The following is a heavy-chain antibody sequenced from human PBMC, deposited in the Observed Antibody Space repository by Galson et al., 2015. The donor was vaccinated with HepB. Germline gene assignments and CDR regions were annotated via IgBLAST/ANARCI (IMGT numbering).Heavy chain of an antibody. J-gene: IGHJ5*02. D-gene: IGHD6-19*01. Sequence: SVKVSCKASGYTFTSYGISWVRQAPGQGLEWMGWISAYNGNTNYAQKLQGRVTMTTDTSTSTAYMELRSLRSDDTAVYYCARVLVRTTYSSGLSTFDPWGQGTLVTVSS. CDR2: ISAYNGNT. V-gene: IGHV1-18*01. CDR3: ARVLVRTTYSSGLSTFDP. CDR1: GYTFTSYG.